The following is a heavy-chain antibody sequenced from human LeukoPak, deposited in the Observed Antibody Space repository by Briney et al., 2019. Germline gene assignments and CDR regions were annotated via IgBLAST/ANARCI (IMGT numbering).Heavy chain of an antibody. D-gene: IGHD6-13*01. J-gene: IGHJ5*02. CDR2: IIPILGIA. CDR3: ARASRLTAAAGTPKGFDP. CDR1: GGTFSSYA. V-gene: IGHV1-69*04. Sequence: SVKVSCKASGGTFSSYAISWVRQAPGQGLEWMGRIIPILGIANYAQKFQGIVTITADKSTSTAYMELSSLRSDDTAVYYCARASRLTAAAGTPKGFDPWGQGTLVTVSS.